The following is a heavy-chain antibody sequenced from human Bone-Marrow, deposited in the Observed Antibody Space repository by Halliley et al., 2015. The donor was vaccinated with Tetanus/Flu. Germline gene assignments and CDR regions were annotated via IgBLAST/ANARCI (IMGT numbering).Heavy chain of an antibody. CDR1: GGTFSSYA. CDR3: ASHHSSGWGGDFDY. V-gene: IGHV1-69*01. Sequence: QLVQSGAEVKKPGSSVKVSCEASGGTFSSYAVSWVRQAPGQGLEWMGGIIPMFGTSNYAQKFQGRVLITADESTSPAYMELTTLTSEDAAVYYFASHHSSGWGGDFDYWGQGTLVTVSS. CDR2: IIPMFGTS. J-gene: IGHJ4*02. D-gene: IGHD6-19*01.